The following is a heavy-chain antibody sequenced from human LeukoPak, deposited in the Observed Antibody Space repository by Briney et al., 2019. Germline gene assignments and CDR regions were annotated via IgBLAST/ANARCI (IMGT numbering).Heavy chain of an antibody. J-gene: IGHJ5*02. V-gene: IGHV4-4*07. CDR3: ARRPRYCSSTSCPFDP. CDR1: GASITNYY. CDR2: IYTSGGT. Sequence: SETLSLTCTVSGASITNYYWNWIRQPAGKGLEWIGRIYTSGGTNYNPSLKSRVTISVDTSKNQFSLKLSSVTAADTAVYYCARRPRYCSSTSCPFDPWGQGTLVTVSS. D-gene: IGHD2-2*01.